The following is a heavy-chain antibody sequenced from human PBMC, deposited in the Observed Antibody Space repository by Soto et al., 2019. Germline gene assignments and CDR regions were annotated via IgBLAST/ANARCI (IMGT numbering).Heavy chain of an antibody. J-gene: IGHJ3*01. CDR3: ARGDRGAFEL. CDR2: IYSDGTST. D-gene: IGHD1-26*01. Sequence: EVQLVESGGGLVQPGESLRLSCAASGFTFDYYWMHWVRQAPGKGLVWVSRIYSDGTSTTYADSVKGRFTISRDNAKTTVSLQMNSLRADDTALYYFARGDRGAFELWGQGTVVTVSS. V-gene: IGHV3-74*01. CDR1: GFTFDYYW.